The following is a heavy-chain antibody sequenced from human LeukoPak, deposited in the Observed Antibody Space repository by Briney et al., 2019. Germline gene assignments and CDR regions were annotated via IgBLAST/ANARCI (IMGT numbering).Heavy chain of an antibody. J-gene: IGHJ5*02. CDR1: GFTFRTYA. V-gene: IGHV3-23*01. Sequence: GGSLRLSCEASGFTFRTYAMSWVRQVPGKGPAWVSGISDSGDSPYYANSVKGRFTISRDNSKNTLSLQMNSLRADDTAVYYCAKGGHFSCFDPRGQGTLVTVSS. CDR2: ISDSGDSP. D-gene: IGHD1-26*01. CDR3: AKGGHFSCFDP.